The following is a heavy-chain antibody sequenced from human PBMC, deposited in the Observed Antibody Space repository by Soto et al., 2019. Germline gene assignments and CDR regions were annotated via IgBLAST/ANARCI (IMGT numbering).Heavy chain of an antibody. J-gene: IGHJ5*02. CDR1: GGSISSYY. D-gene: IGHD6-25*01. CDR3: ARPHGGSSGWDNWFDP. Sequence: SETLSLTCTVSGGSISSYYWSWIRQPPGKGLEWIGYIYYSGSANYNPSLKSRVTISVDTSKNQFSLKLSSVTAADTAVYYCARPHGGSSGWDNWFDPWGQGTLVTVSS. CDR2: IYYSGSA. V-gene: IGHV4-59*01.